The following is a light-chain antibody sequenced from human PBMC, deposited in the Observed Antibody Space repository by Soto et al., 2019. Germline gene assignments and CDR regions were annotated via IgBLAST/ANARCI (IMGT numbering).Light chain of an antibody. CDR1: QSVNNDY. CDR2: GAS. CDR3: QQYGTSPLA. Sequence: ETVLTQSPGTLSLSPGERATLSCRASQSVNNDYLAWYQQRPGLAPRLLIFGASGRATGIPDRFSGSGSGTDFTLTISRLEPEDFAIYYCQQYGTSPLALGGGPKVEIK. V-gene: IGKV3-20*01. J-gene: IGKJ4*01.